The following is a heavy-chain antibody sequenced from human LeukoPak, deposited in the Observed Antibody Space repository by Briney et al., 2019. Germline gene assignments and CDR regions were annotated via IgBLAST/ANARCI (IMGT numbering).Heavy chain of an antibody. CDR1: AYSISSNNW. D-gene: IGHD6-19*01. V-gene: IGHV4-28*01. Sequence: PSETLSLTCAVSAYSISSNNWWGWIRQPPGKGLEWIGYIFHSGSTYYNPSLKSRVTMSVDTSKNQFSLRLSSVTAVDTAVYYCTRKTGGSSDFYWGQGTLVTVSS. J-gene: IGHJ4*02. CDR3: TRKTGGSSDFY. CDR2: IFHSGST.